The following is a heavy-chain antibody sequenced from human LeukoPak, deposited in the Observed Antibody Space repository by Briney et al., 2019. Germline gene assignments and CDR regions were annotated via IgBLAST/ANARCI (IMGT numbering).Heavy chain of an antibody. V-gene: IGHV1-3*03. CDR2: INAGNGNT. J-gene: IGHJ4*02. Sequence: ASVKVSCKASGYTFTSYAMHWVRQAPGQRLEWMGWINAGNGNTKYSQEFQGRVTITRDTSASTAYMELSSLRSEDMAVYYCARGEYSSGWYIYWGQGTLVTVSS. D-gene: IGHD6-19*01. CDR3: ARGEYSSGWYIY. CDR1: GYTFTSYA.